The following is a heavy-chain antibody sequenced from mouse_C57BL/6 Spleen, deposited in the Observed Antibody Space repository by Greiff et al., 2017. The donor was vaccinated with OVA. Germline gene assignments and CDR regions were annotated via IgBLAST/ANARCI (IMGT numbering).Heavy chain of an antibody. V-gene: IGHV14-2*01. CDR1: GFNIKDYY. CDR3: ARSGGNYANYYAMDY. Sequence: VQLQQSGAELVKPGASVKLSCTASGFNIKDYYMHWVKQRTEQGLEWIGRIDPEDGETKYAPQFKGKATITADTSSNTAYLQLSSLTSEDTAVYYCARSGGNYANYYAMDYWGQGTSVTVSS. D-gene: IGHD2-1*01. CDR2: IDPEDGET. J-gene: IGHJ4*01.